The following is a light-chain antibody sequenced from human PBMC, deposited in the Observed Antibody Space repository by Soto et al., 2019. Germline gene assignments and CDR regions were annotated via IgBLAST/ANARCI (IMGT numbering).Light chain of an antibody. CDR3: QQYHRSPWT. CDR2: GAS. CDR1: QSVSSSF. V-gene: IGKV3-20*01. Sequence: EIVLTQSPGTLSLSPGERATLSCRASQSVSSSFLAWYQQKPGQAPRLLIYGASIRATGIPDRFSGSVSGTDFTDFTLNISGLESEDFAVYFCQQYHRSPWTFGLGTKVEF. J-gene: IGKJ1*01.